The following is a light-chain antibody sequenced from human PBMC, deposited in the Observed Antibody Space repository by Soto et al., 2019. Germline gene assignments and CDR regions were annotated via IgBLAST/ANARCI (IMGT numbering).Light chain of an antibody. J-gene: IGKJ4*01. CDR3: QQYNNWPPLT. CDR2: GAS. CDR1: QSVSSN. V-gene: IGKV3-15*01. Sequence: EIVMTQSPATLSVSPGERATLSCRASQSVSSNLACYQQKPGQAPRLLIYGASTRATGIPARFSGSGSGTDFTLTIRSLQSEDFAVYYCQQYNNWPPLTFGGGTKVEIK.